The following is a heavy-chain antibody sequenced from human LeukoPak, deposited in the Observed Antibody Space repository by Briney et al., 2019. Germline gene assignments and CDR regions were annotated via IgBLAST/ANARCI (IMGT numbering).Heavy chain of an antibody. V-gene: IGHV4-59*01. CDR3: ARDFVDYGGSCYWYFDR. J-gene: IGHJ2*01. CDR1: GGSISGYY. Sequence: SETLSLTCTVSGGSISGYYWSWIRQPPGKGLEWIGYIYYSGSTNYNPSLKSRVTISVDTSKNQFSLKLSSVTAADTAVYYCARDFVDYGGSCYWYFDRWGRGTLVTVSS. D-gene: IGHD4-23*01. CDR2: IYYSGST.